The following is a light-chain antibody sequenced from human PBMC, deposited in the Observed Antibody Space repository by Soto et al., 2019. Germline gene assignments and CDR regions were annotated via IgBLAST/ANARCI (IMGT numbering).Light chain of an antibody. CDR3: QQRSNCPLT. CDR2: GTS. V-gene: IGKV3D-20*02. CDR1: ERIYSAY. J-gene: IGKJ5*01. Sequence: EVVLTQSPGTLSLSRGERATLSCRASERIYSAYLGWYQQKPGQAPRLLIYGTSSRATGIPDRFSGSGSGTDFTLTISSLQSEDFAVYYCQQRSNCPLTFGQGTRLEIK.